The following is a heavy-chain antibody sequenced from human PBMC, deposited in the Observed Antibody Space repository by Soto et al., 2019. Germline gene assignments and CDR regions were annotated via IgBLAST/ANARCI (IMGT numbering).Heavy chain of an antibody. CDR1: GFTFSSYA. CDR3: AKDIPTLYYDILTGYYPSFDY. D-gene: IGHD3-9*01. J-gene: IGHJ4*02. CDR2: ITSGGST. Sequence: PGGSLRLSCAASGFTFSSYAMNWVRQAPGKGLEWVSSITSGGSTYYADSVKGRFSTSRDNSKNTLYLQVNSLRAEDTAVYYCAKDIPTLYYDILTGYYPSFDYWGQGTLVTVSS. V-gene: IGHV3-23*01.